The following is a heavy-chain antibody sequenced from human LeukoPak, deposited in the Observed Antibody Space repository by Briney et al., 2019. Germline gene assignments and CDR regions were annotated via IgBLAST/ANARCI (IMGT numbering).Heavy chain of an antibody. D-gene: IGHD3-22*01. Sequence: PSETLSLTCTVSGGSISSGAYYWSWIRQHPGKGLEWIGYINYSGSTYHNPSLRSRLTISVDTSKNQFSLELSSVTAADTAVYYCARHKGYDSSGYAYWGQGTLVTVSS. J-gene: IGHJ4*02. CDR3: ARHKGYDSSGYAY. V-gene: IGHV4-31*03. CDR1: GGSISSGAYY. CDR2: INYSGST.